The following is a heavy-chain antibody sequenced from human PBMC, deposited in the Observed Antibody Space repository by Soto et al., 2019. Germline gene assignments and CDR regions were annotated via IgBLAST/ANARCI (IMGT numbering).Heavy chain of an antibody. J-gene: IGHJ4*02. CDR2: ISYDGSNK. Sequence: QVQLVESGGGVDQLGRSLRLSCEASGFTFSSYAMHWVRQAPGKGLEWVALISYDGSNKYYADSVKGRFTIFRDNSKNTLYLVMTSLRTEDTAMYYCAKADYSGSWYGTIDYWGQGTLVTVSS. CDR3: AKADYSGSWYGTIDY. V-gene: IGHV3-30*18. D-gene: IGHD6-13*01. CDR1: GFTFSSYA.